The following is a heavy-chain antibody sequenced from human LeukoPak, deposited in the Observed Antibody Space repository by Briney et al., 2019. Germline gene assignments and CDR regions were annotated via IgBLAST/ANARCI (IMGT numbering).Heavy chain of an antibody. CDR2: INHSGST. V-gene: IGHV4-34*01. CDR1: GGSFSGYY. Sequence: PSETLSLTCAVYGGSFSGYYWSWIRQPPAKGLEWIGEINHSGSTNYNPSLKSRVTISVDTSKNQFSLKLSSVTAADTAVYYCARLIGSGSYRNFDYWGQGTLVTVSS. CDR3: ARLIGSGSYRNFDY. D-gene: IGHD1-26*01. J-gene: IGHJ4*02.